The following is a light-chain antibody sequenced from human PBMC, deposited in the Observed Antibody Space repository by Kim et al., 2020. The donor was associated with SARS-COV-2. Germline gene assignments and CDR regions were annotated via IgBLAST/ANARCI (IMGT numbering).Light chain of an antibody. CDR1: QSISSW. V-gene: IGKV1-5*03. CDR3: QQYKTYPWT. J-gene: IGKJ1*01. CDR2: RAS. Sequence: DIQMTQSPSTLSASVGDRVTITCRSSQSISSWLAWYQQRQGKAPKVLIYRASDLEGGVPSRFSGSVSGTEFTLTISSLQPDDFATYYCQQYKTYPWTFGQRTKVDIK.